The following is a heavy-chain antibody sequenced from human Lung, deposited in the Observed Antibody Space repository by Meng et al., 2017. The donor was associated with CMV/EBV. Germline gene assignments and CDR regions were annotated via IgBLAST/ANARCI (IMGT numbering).Heavy chain of an antibody. CDR2: IIPILGIA. Sequence: SVKVSXKASGGTFSSYAISCVRQAPGQGLAWMGGIIPILGIANYAQKFQGRVTITADKSTSTAYMELSSLGSEDTAVYYCASRGYCSSTSCPFYYYGMDVWGQGXTVTVSS. CDR3: ASRGYCSSTSCPFYYYGMDV. D-gene: IGHD2-2*01. CDR1: GGTFSSYA. V-gene: IGHV1-69*10. J-gene: IGHJ6*02.